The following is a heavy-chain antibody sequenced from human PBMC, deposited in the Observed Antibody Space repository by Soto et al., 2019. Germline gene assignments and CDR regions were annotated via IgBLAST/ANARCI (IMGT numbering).Heavy chain of an antibody. J-gene: IGHJ5*02. CDR3: ARWYYGSGSYYMRGSLDP. D-gene: IGHD3-10*01. Sequence: SETLSLTCTVSGGSISSSSYYWGWIRQPPGKGLEWIGSIYYSGSTYYNPSLKSRVTISVDTSKNQFSLKLSSVTAADTAVYYCARWYYGSGSYYMRGSLDPWGQGTLVTVSS. V-gene: IGHV4-39*01. CDR1: GGSISSSSYY. CDR2: IYYSGST.